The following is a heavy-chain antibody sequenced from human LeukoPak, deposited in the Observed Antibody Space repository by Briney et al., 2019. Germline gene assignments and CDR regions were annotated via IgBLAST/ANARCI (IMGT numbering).Heavy chain of an antibody. V-gene: IGHV4-39*01. Sequence: SETLSLTCTVSGCSISSSSYYWRWIRQPPGKGLEWIGSIYYSGSTYYNPSLKSRVTISVDTSKNQFSLKLSSVTAADTAVYYCASQWYYFDYWGQGTLVTVSS. CDR1: GCSISSSSYY. D-gene: IGHD2-15*01. CDR2: IYYSGST. J-gene: IGHJ4*02. CDR3: ASQWYYFDY.